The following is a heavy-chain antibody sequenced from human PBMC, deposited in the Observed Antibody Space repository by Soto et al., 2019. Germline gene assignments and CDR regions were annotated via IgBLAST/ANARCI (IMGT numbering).Heavy chain of an antibody. CDR3: ARDRRVTIFGVVRNWFDP. V-gene: IGHV1-18*01. CDR1: GCTFTSYG. J-gene: IGHJ5*02. D-gene: IGHD3-3*01. CDR2: ISAYNGNT. Sequence: GASVKVSCKASGCTFTSYGISWVRQAPGQGLEWMGWISAYNGNTNYAQKLQGRVTMTTDTSTSTAYMELRSLRSDDTAVYYCARDRRVTIFGVVRNWFDPWGQGTLVTVSS.